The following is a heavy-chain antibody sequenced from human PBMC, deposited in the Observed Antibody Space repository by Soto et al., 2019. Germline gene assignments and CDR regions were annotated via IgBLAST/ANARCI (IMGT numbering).Heavy chain of an antibody. J-gene: IGHJ6*02. D-gene: IGHD3-22*01. CDR1: GGSISSGDYY. CDR3: ARDHYDSSGYPTRPYYYYGMDV. V-gene: IGHV4-30-4*01. CDR2: IYYSGST. Sequence: KPSETLSLTCTVSGGSISSGDYYWSWIRQPPGKGLEWIGYIYYSGSTYYNPSLKSRVTISVDTSKNQFSLKLSSVTAADTAVYYCARDHYDSSGYPTRPYYYYGMDVWGQGTTVTVSS.